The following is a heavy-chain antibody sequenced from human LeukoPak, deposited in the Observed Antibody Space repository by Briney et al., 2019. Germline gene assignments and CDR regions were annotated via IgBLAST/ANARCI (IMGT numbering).Heavy chain of an antibody. V-gene: IGHV1-8*01. D-gene: IGHD6-13*01. CDR2: MNPNSGNT. CDR1: GYTFSSYD. J-gene: IGHJ4*02. CDR3: TRGLRREQQLLRAFDD. Sequence: ASVKVSCKASGYTFSSYDINWVRQATGQGLEWMGWMNPNSGNTGYAQKFQARVSMTSNTSISTAYMELSSLRSEDTAAYYCTRGLRREQQLLRAFDDWGQGTLVTVSS.